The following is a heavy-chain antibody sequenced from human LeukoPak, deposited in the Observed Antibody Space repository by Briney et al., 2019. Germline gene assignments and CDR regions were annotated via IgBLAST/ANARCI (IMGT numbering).Heavy chain of an antibody. V-gene: IGHV4-59*12. CDR1: GGSISSYY. J-gene: IGHJ4*02. Sequence: SETLPLTCTVSGGSISSYYWSWIRQPPGKGLEWIGYIYYSGSTNYNPTLKSRVTISVDASKNQFSLRLTSVTAADTAVYFCARGLDTYKSGVDWGQGTLVTVSS. CDR2: IYYSGST. D-gene: IGHD1-26*01. CDR3: ARGLDTYKSGVD.